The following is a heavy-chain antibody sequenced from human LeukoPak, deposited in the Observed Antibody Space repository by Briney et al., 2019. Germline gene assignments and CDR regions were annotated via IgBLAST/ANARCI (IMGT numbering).Heavy chain of an antibody. CDR3: ARRGSDDYYYYYMDV. CDR1: GFTFIDYY. V-gene: IGHV3-11*01. J-gene: IGHJ6*03. D-gene: IGHD3-10*01. Sequence: GGSLRLSCAAFGFTFIDYYMGWIRQAPGKGMGWVSYISSSGSTIYYAYSVKGRFTISRDNAKTSLYLELNSLRADDTAVYYCARRGSDDYYYYYMDVWAKETTDSVSS. CDR2: ISSSGSTI.